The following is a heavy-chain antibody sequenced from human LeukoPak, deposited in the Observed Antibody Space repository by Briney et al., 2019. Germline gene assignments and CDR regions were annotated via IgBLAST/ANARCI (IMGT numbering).Heavy chain of an antibody. D-gene: IGHD6-19*01. CDR1: GFTFSSYA. CDR2: IKQDGSEK. Sequence: PGGSLRLSCAASGFTFSSYAMSWVRQAPGKGLEWVANIKQDGSEKYYVDSVKGRFTISRDNAKNSLYLQMNSLRAEDTAVYYCARAVAGTVGYYYYYMDVWGKGTTVTVSS. CDR3: ARAVAGTVGYYYYYMDV. V-gene: IGHV3-7*01. J-gene: IGHJ6*03.